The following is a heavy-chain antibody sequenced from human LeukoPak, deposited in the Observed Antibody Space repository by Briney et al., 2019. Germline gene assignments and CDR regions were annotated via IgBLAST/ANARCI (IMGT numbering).Heavy chain of an antibody. CDR1: GFTFGDYA. V-gene: IGHV3-49*04. Sequence: GGSLRLSCTASGFTFGDYAMSWVRQAPGKGLEWVGFIRSKAYGGTTEYAASVKGRFTISRDDSKSIAYLQMNSLKTEDTAVYYCTSHSSSWYGWFDPWGQGTLVTVSS. D-gene: IGHD6-13*01. J-gene: IGHJ5*02. CDR3: TSHSSSWYGWFDP. CDR2: IRSKAYGGTT.